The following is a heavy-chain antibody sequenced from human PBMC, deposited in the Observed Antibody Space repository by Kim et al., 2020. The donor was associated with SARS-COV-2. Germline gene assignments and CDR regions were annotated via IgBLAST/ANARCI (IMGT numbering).Heavy chain of an antibody. CDR1: GGSISSGDYY. V-gene: IGHV4-30-4*01. J-gene: IGHJ6*02. D-gene: IGHD2-15*01. CDR2: IYYSGST. Sequence: SETLSLTCTVSGGSISSGDYYWSWIRQPPGKGLEWIGYIYYSGSTYYNPSLKSRVTISVDTSKNQFPLKLTSVTAADTAVYYCARERSGGGGGFRFYYYGIDVWGRGPTVTVPS. CDR3: ARERSGGGGGFRFYYYGIDV.